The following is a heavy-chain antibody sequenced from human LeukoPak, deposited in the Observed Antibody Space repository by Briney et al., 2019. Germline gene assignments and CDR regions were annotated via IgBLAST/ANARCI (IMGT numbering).Heavy chain of an antibody. CDR2: IRQDESER. CDR3: ARDLSRSFSMIRGLIQHREFDF. V-gene: IGHV3-7*01. D-gene: IGHD3-10*01. CDR1: GFSFSSYW. Sequence: GGSLRLSCEGSGFSFSSYWMTWVRQSPGKGPEWVANIRQDESERYTVDSVKGRFTISKDNAKNSLFLQMNSLRAEDTAVYYCARDLSRSFSMIRGLIQHREFDFWGRGTLVTVSS. J-gene: IGHJ4*02.